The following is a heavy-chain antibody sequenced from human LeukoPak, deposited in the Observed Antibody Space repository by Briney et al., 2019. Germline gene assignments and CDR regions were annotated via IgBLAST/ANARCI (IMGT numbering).Heavy chain of an antibody. Sequence: PGGSLRLSCAASGFTFSDYYMSWIRQAPGKGLEWVSYISSSGSTIYYADSVKGRFTVSRDNAKNSLYLQMNSLRAEDTAVYYCARTGSELXXYFDYWGQGTLVTVSS. CDR2: ISSSGSTI. CDR3: ARTGSELXXYFDY. J-gene: IGHJ4*02. D-gene: IGHD1-26*01. CDR1: GFTFSDYY. V-gene: IGHV3-11*01.